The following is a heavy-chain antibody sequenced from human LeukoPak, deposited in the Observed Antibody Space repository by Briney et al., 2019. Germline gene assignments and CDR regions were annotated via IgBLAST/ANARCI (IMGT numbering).Heavy chain of an antibody. D-gene: IGHD1-14*01. CDR1: GGSFSTYY. J-gene: IGHJ4*02. CDR2: INYSGST. Sequence: SETLSLTCTVSGGSFSTYYWSWIRQPPGKGLEWIGYINYSGSTTYSPSLKSRVTISVDTSKNQFSLKLSSVAAADTAVYYCARTTSEGLVDYWGQGTLVTVSS. V-gene: IGHV4-59*12. CDR3: ARTTSEGLVDY.